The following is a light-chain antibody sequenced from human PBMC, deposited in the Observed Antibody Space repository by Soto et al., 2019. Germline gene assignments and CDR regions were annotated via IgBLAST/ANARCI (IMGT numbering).Light chain of an antibody. CDR2: GAS. CDR3: QQHNNWPPWT. CDR1: QSVSSN. J-gene: IGKJ1*01. V-gene: IGKV3-15*01. Sequence: EIVMTQSPATLSVSPGERATLSCRASQSVSSNLAWYQQKPGQAPRLLMYGASTRATGIPDRFSGSGSGTELTLTISSLQSEDLAVYYCQQHNNWPPWTFGQGTKVEIK.